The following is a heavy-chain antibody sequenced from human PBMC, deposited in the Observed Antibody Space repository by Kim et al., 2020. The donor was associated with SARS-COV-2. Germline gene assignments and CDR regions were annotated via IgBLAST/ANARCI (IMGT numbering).Heavy chain of an antibody. CDR3: ARARREETGVHFDY. V-gene: IGHV3-11*06. CDR1: GFTFSDYY. CDR2: ISSSSSYT. D-gene: IGHD7-27*01. J-gene: IGHJ4*02. Sequence: GGSLRLSCAASGFTFSDYYMSWIRQAPGKGLEWVSYISSSSSYTNYADSVKGRFTISRDNAKNSLYLQMNSLRAEDTAVYYCARARREETGVHFDYWGQGTLVTVSS.